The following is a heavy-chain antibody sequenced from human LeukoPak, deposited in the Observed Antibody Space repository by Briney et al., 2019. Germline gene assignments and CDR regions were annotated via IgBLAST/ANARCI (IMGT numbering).Heavy chain of an antibody. CDR2: INPNSGGT. V-gene: IGHV1-2*02. J-gene: IGHJ4*02. CDR1: GYTFTGYY. Sequence: ASVKVSCKASGYTFTGYYMHWVRQAPGQGLEWMGWINPNSGGTNYAQKFQGRVTMTRDTSISTAYMELSRLRSDDTAVYYCARDLGIAVAGTVVYWGQGTLVTVSS. D-gene: IGHD6-19*01. CDR3: ARDLGIAVAGTVVY.